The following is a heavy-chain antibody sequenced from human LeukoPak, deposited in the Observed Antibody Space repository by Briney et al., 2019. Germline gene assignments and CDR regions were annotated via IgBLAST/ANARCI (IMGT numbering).Heavy chain of an antibody. Sequence: SETLSLTCAVYGGSFSGYYWSWIRQPPGKGLEWIGEINHSGSTNYNPSLKSRVTISVDTSKNQFSLKLSSVTAADTAVYYCARGASGWSYYYYYYMDVWGKGTTVTVPS. J-gene: IGHJ6*03. D-gene: IGHD6-19*01. V-gene: IGHV4-34*01. CDR1: GGSFSGYY. CDR3: ARGASGWSYYYYYYMDV. CDR2: INHSGST.